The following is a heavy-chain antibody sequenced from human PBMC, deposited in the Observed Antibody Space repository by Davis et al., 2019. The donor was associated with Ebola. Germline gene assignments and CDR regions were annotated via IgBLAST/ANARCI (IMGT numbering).Heavy chain of an antibody. J-gene: IGHJ4*02. V-gene: IGHV2-26*01. CDR2: IFSNDEK. D-gene: IGHD6-19*01. CDR1: GFSLSNARMG. CDR3: ARIPWDSSGWYGFDY. Sequence: SGPTLVKPTETLTLTCTVSGFSLSNARMGVSWIRQPPGKALEWLAHIFSNDEKSYSTSLKSRLTISKDTSKSQVVLTMTNMDPVDTATYYCARIPWDSSGWYGFDYWGQGTLVTVSS.